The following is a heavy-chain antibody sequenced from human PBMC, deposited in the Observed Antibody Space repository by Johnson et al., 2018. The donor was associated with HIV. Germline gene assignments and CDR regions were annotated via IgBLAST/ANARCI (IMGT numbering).Heavy chain of an antibody. Sequence: QVQLVESGGGVVQPGRSLRLPCAASGFTFSSHAMHWVRQAPGKGLEWVSVLFSDGTTYYAASVKGRFTISRDNSKTTLYLQMNSLRAEDTAVYSCARELLWFGRGAFDIWGQGTMVTVSS. D-gene: IGHD3-10*01. CDR3: ARELLWFGRGAFDI. J-gene: IGHJ3*02. CDR1: GFTFSSHA. V-gene: IGHV3-NL1*01. CDR2: LFSDGTT.